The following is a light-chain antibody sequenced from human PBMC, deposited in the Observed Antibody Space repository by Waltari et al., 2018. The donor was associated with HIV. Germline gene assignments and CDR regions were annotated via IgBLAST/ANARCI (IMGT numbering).Light chain of an antibody. J-gene: IGLJ2*01. CDR3: TSYTSGSVL. V-gene: IGLV2-14*01. Sequence: QSALTQPASVSGSPGQSITISCPGINVDVGAFTFVSWYQHHPGKAPKLIIYEVHNRPSGVSDRFSGSKSGNSASLTISGLQTADEADYYCTSYTSGSVLFGGGTNLTVL. CDR1: NVDVGAFTF. CDR2: EVH.